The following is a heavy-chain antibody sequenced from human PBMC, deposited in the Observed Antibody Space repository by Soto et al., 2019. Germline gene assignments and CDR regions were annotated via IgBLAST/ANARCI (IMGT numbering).Heavy chain of an antibody. CDR1: GGSISSGGYS. CDR2: IFHSGST. Sequence: SETLSLTCAVSGGSISSGGYSWSWLRQPPGKGLEWIGYIFHSGSTYYNPSLKSRVTISVDGSKNHFSLELSSVTAADTAVYYCARDQLEGNWFDPWGQGTLVTVSS. CDR3: ARDQLEGNWFDP. J-gene: IGHJ5*02. D-gene: IGHD1-1*01. V-gene: IGHV4-30-2*01.